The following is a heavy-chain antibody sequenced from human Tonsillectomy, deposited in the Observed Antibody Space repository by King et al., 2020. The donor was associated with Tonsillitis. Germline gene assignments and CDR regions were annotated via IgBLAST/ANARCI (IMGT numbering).Heavy chain of an antibody. CDR2: IYPGDSNT. CDR3: ARLLNYYGSGSYYIDS. Sequence: VQLVESGAEVKKSGESVKISCKGSGHSFPSYWIAWVRQMPGKGLEWMGIIYPGDSNTKYSPSFQGLVTVLVDNSISTAYLQWNSLKASDTAMYYCARLLNYYGSGSYYIDSWGQGTLVTVSS. J-gene: IGHJ5*01. D-gene: IGHD3-10*01. V-gene: IGHV5-51*01. CDR1: GHSFPSYW.